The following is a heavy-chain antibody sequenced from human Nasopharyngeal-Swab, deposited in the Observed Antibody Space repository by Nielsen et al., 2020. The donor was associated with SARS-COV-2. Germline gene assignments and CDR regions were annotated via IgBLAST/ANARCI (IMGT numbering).Heavy chain of an antibody. CDR3: ARDGLDYDFWSAYFMDV. J-gene: IGHJ6*02. CDR1: GFTFSRYN. CDR2: ISSSSTYI. Sequence: GESLKISCAASGFTFSRYNMNWVRQAPGKGLEWFSSISSSSTYIYYADSVKGRFTISRDSAKNSLYLQMNSLRAEDTAVYYCARDGLDYDFWSAYFMDVWGQGTTVTVSS. D-gene: IGHD3-3*01. V-gene: IGHV3-21*01.